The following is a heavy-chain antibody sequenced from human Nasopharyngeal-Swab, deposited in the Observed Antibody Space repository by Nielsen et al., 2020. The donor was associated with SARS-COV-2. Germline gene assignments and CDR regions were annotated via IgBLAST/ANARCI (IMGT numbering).Heavy chain of an antibody. CDR3: AGDQGSGWLGGYMDV. V-gene: IGHV3-30-3*01. J-gene: IGHJ6*03. CDR2: ISYDGSNK. D-gene: IGHD6-19*01. CDR1: GFTFSSYA. Sequence: GGSLRLSCAASGFTFSSYAMHWVRQAPGKGLEWVAVISYDGSNKYYADSVKGRFTISRDNSKNTLYLQMNSLRAEDTAVYYCAGDQGSGWLGGYMDVWGKGTTVTVSS.